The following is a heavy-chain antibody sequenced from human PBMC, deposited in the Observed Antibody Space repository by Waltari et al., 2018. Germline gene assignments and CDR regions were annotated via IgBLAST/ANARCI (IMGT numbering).Heavy chain of an antibody. CDR3: ARLGIAAAGTAD. Sequence: QVQLQESGPGLVKPSETLSLTCAVSGYSISSGYYWGWIRQPPGKGLEWIGSIYHSGRTYYNPSLKSRVTISVDTSKNQFSLKLSSVTAADTAVYYCARLGIAAAGTADWGQGTLVTVSS. CDR2: IYHSGRT. CDR1: GYSISSGYY. V-gene: IGHV4-38-2*01. J-gene: IGHJ4*02. D-gene: IGHD6-13*01.